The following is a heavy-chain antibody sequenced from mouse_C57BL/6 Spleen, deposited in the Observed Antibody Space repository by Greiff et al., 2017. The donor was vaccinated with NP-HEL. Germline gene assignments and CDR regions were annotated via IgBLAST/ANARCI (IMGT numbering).Heavy chain of an antibody. D-gene: IGHD1-1*01. J-gene: IGHJ4*01. Sequence: EVKLMESGPGLVKPSQSLSLTCSVTGYSITSGYYWNWIRQFPGNKLEWMGYISYDGSNNYNPSLKNRISITRDTSKNQFFLKLNSVTTEDTATYYCATGSDAMDYWGQGTSVTVSS. V-gene: IGHV3-6*01. CDR1: GYSITSGYY. CDR3: ATGSDAMDY. CDR2: ISYDGSN.